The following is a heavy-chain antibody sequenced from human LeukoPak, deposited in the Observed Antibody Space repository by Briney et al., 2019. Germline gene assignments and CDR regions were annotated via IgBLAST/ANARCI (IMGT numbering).Heavy chain of an antibody. J-gene: IGHJ6*04. CDR1: RFTFSSYS. CDR2: ISGSSYYI. Sequence: GGSLRLSCAASRFTFSSYSMNWVRQAPGKGLERVSSISGSSYYIYYADSVKGRFTISRDNAKNSLYLQMNSLRAEDTAVYYCANIKTKSLEWDVWGKGTTVTVSS. CDR3: ANIKTKSLEWDV. D-gene: IGHD2/OR15-2a*01. V-gene: IGHV3-21*01.